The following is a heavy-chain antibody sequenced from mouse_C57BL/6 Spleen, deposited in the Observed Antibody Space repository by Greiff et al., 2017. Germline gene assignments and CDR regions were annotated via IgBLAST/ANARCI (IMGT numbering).Heavy chain of an antibody. V-gene: IGHV14-4*01. J-gene: IGHJ3*01. CDR3: TRDYGSSYWFAY. CDR1: GFNIKDDY. Sequence: VQLKQSGAELVRPGASVKLSCTASGFNIKDDYMHWVKQRPEQGLAWIGWIDPENGDTEYASKFQGKATITADTSSNTAYLQLSSLTSEDTAVYYCTRDYGSSYWFAYWGQGTLVTVSA. CDR2: IDPENGDT. D-gene: IGHD1-1*01.